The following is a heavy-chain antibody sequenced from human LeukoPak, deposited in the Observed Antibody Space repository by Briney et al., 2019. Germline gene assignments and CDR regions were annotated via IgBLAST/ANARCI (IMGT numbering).Heavy chain of an antibody. D-gene: IGHD2-2*01. CDR2: IKPDGSEQ. J-gene: IGHJ4*02. CDR3: VRDGRWEKTPSC. CDR1: EFTFSSHA. Sequence: GGSLRLSCAASEFTFSSHAMIWVRQAPGKGLEWVANIKPDGSEQHYVDSVKGRFTISRDNTKNSLFLQMNSLRAEDTAVYYCVRDGRWEKTPSCWGQGTLVTVSS. V-gene: IGHV3-7*01.